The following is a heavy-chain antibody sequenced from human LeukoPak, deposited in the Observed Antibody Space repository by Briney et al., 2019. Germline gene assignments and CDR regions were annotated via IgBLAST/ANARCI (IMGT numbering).Heavy chain of an antibody. CDR1: GGSFSGYY. V-gene: IGHV4-34*01. Sequence: SETLSLTCAVYGGSFSGYYWSWIRQPPGKGLEWIGEINHSGSTNYNPSLKSRVTISVDTSKNQFSLKLSSVTAADTAVYYCARAEYDYVWGSYRAYNWFDPWGQGTLVTVSS. J-gene: IGHJ5*02. D-gene: IGHD3-16*02. CDR2: INHSGST. CDR3: ARAEYDYVWGSYRAYNWFDP.